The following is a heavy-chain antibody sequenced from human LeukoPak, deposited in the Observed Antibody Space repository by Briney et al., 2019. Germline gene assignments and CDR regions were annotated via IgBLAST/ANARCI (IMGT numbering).Heavy chain of an antibody. CDR2: ISGSGGST. J-gene: IGHJ5*02. CDR3: ARGYYDFWSGSQNLNWFDP. V-gene: IGHV3-23*01. Sequence: GGSLRLSCAASGFTFSSYGMSWVRQAPGKGLEWVSAISGSGGSTYYADSVKGRFTISRDNAKNSLYLQMNSLRAEDTAVYYCARGYYDFWSGSQNLNWFDPWGQGTLVTVSS. D-gene: IGHD3-3*01. CDR1: GFTFSSYG.